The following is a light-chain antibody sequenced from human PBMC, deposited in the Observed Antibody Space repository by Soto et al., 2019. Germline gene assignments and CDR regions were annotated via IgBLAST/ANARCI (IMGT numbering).Light chain of an antibody. V-gene: IGKV3-20*01. J-gene: IGKJ1*01. CDR3: QRSGSSPRT. Sequence: EIVLTQSPGTLYLSPGETATLSCRASQSVDSSYLTWYQQKPGQAPRLLIYATSNRATGIPDRFSGSGSGTDFTLTISRLEPEDFALYNCQRSGSSPRTFGQGTKVEVK. CDR2: ATS. CDR1: QSVDSSY.